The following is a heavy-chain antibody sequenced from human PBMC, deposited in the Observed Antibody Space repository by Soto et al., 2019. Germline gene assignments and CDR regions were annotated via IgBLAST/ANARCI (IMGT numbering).Heavy chain of an antibody. CDR2: ISYDGSNK. J-gene: IGHJ6*02. CDR3: AGARSGYYLRPYYYYGMDV. D-gene: IGHD3-3*01. Sequence: GGSLRLSCAASGFTFSSYAMHWVRQAPGKGLEWVAVISYDGSNKYYADSVKGRFTISRDNSKKTLYLQMNSLRAEDTAVYYCAGARSGYYLRPYYYYGMDVWGQGTTVTVSS. V-gene: IGHV3-30-3*01. CDR1: GFTFSSYA.